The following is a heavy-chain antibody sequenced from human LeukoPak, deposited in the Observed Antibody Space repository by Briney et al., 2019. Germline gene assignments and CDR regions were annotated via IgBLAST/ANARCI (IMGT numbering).Heavy chain of an antibody. J-gene: IGHJ4*02. CDR2: MSYSGNT. V-gene: IGHV4-59*01. CDR1: GCSINNYY. Sequence: SETLSLTCTVSGCSINNYYWNWIRQPPGKGLEWIGYMSYSGNTYYNPSLKSRVTISVDMSKNQFYLQMSSVTAADTAVYYCARDEYGGPFDYWGQGALVTVSS. D-gene: IGHD4/OR15-4a*01. CDR3: ARDEYGGPFDY.